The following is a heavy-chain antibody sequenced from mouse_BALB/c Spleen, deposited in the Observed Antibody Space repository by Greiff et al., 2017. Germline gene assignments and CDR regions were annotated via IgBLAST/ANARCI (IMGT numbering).Heavy chain of an antibody. CDR1: GFNIKDTY. V-gene: IGHV14-3*02. CDR2: IDPANGNT. CDR3: ARGDSSWFAY. Sequence: VQLQQSGAELVKPGASVKLSCTASGFNIKDTYMHWVKQRPEQGLEWIGRIDPANGNTKYDPKFKGKATLTVDTSSSTAYMQLSSLTSEDTAVYFCARGDSSWFAYWGQGTLVTVSA. J-gene: IGHJ3*01.